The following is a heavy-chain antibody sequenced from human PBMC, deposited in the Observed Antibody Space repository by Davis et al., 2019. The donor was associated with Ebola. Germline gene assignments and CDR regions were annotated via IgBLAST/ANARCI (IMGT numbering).Heavy chain of an antibody. Sequence: PQTLSLTCAVSGGSISSSNWWSWVRQPPGKGLEWIGEIYHSGSTNYNPSLKSRVTISVDKSKNQFSLKLSSVTAADTAVYYCARAVALSGELDPWGQGTLVTVSS. CDR3: ARAVALSGELDP. J-gene: IGHJ5*02. D-gene: IGHD3-10*01. V-gene: IGHV4-4*03. CDR2: IYHSGST. CDR1: GGSISSSNW.